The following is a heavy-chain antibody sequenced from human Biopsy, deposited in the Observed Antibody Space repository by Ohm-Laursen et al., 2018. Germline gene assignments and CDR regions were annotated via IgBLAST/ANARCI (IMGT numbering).Heavy chain of an antibody. D-gene: IGHD2-2*01. Sequence: SDTLSPTCTVSGGSVSDSFHFWSWIRQPPGKGLEWIGDVYYSGTTNYNPSLKGRLTISVDTSKNQFSLNLNSVTAADTAVYFCARDVKRYCSGTSCYSGYFGMDVWGQGTTVTVS. CDR3: ARDVKRYCSGTSCYSGYFGMDV. V-gene: IGHV4-61*01. CDR1: GGSVSDSFHF. J-gene: IGHJ6*02. CDR2: VYYSGTT.